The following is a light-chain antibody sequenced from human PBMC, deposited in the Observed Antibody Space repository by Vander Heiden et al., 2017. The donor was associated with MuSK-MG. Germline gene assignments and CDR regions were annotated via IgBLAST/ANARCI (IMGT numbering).Light chain of an antibody. V-gene: IGLV2-14*01. Sequence: QSALTQPASVSGSPGQSITISCTGTSSDVGGYKYVSWYQQHPGKAPKRRMYEVSNRPSGVSNRFSGSKSGNTASLTISGLQTEDEADYYCSSYTSSGTRVCGGGTKLTVL. CDR3: SSYTSSGTRV. CDR2: EVS. CDR1: SSDVGGYKY. J-gene: IGLJ3*02.